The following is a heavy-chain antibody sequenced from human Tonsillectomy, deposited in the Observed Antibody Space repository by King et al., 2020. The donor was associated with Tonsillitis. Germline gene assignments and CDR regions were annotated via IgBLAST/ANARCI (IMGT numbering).Heavy chain of an antibody. J-gene: IGHJ6*03. CDR2: IYSDGST. V-gene: IGHV3-66*01. D-gene: IGHD1-14*01. Sequence: VQLVEAGGGLVQPGGSLRLSCAASGFTVSSNYMSWVRQAPGKGLEWVSVIYSDGSTYYADAVKGIFTISRDNSKTTLYLQMNSLRAEDTAVYYCARDAQNRPGYYYYYMDVWGKGTTVTVSS. CDR3: ARDAQNRPGYYYYYMDV. CDR1: GFTVSSNY.